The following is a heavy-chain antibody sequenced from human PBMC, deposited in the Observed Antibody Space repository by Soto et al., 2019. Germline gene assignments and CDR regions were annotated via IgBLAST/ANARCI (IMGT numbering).Heavy chain of an antibody. D-gene: IGHD6-19*01. CDR2: IYHSGST. V-gene: IGHV4-4*02. Sequence: QVQLQESGPGLVKPSGTLSLTCAVSGGSISSSNWWSWVRQPPGKGLEWIGEIYHSGSTNHNPSLTRRVTRSVDKSNNQASLKLSSVTAADTALYYCARGSGWYSHPTAPWGQGTLVTVSS. CDR1: GGSISSSNW. CDR3: ARGSGWYSHPTAP. J-gene: IGHJ5*02.